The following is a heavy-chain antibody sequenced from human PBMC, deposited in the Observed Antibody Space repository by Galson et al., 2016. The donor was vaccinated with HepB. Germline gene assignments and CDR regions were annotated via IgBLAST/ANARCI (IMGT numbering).Heavy chain of an antibody. J-gene: IGHJ4*02. CDR3: ANGGSYPLRYFDC. V-gene: IGHV3-23*01. CDR1: GFTFSSYV. CDR2: ISDSGGST. Sequence: SLRLSCAASGFTFSSYVMSWVRQAPGKGLEWVSTISDSGGSTQYADSVKGRFTISRDNSKNTLYLQMNSLRAEDTAVYYCANGGSYPLRYFDCWGQGTLVTVSS. D-gene: IGHD1-26*01.